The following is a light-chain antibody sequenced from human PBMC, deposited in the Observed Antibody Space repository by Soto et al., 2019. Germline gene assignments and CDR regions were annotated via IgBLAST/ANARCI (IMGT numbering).Light chain of an antibody. CDR2: AAS. CDR3: QQRSNWPT. V-gene: IGKV1-5*03. Sequence: DIQMTQSPSTLSASVGDRVTITCRASQYVSSWLAWYQQKPGKAPKLLIYAASTLETGVPSRFSGSGSGTEFTLTISSLQPEDFAVYYCQQRSNWPTFGQGTKLEIK. CDR1: QYVSSW. J-gene: IGKJ2*01.